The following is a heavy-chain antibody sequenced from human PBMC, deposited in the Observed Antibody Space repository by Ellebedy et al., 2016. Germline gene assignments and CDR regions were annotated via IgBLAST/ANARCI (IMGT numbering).Heavy chain of an antibody. CDR2: FHYSGNT. Sequence: SETLSLXXTVSGGSINTFSNYWGWIRQSPGKGLEWIGTFHYSGNTYYNPSLKSRVTISVDMSRNQFSLVLISVTAADTAIYFCARHVSHMGYYPRPFDSWGQGTLVTVSS. J-gene: IGHJ4*02. D-gene: IGHD2/OR15-2a*01. CDR3: ARHVSHMGYYPRPFDS. V-gene: IGHV4-39*01. CDR1: GGSINTFSNY.